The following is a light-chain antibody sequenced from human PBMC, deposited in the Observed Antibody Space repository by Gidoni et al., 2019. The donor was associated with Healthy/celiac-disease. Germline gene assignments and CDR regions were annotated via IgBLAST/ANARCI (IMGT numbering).Light chain of an antibody. V-gene: IGKV1-39*01. J-gene: IGKJ4*01. Sequence: DIQMTQSPSSLSASVGDRVTITCRASQSISSYLNWYQQKPGKDPKLLIYAASSLQSGVPSRFSGSGSGTDFTLTISRLQPEDFATYYCQQSYSTPLTFGGXTKVEIK. CDR2: AAS. CDR1: QSISSY. CDR3: QQSYSTPLT.